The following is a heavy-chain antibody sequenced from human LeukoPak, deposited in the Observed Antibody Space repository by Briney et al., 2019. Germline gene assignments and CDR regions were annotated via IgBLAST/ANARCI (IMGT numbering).Heavy chain of an antibody. CDR3: ARGRITMVRGVTTTYYFDY. CDR1: GGSISSYY. Sequence: PSETLSLTCTVSGGSISSYYWSWIRQPPGKGLEWIGEINHSGSTNYNPSLKSRVTISVDTSKNQFSLKLSSVTAADTAVYYCARGRITMVRGVTTTYYFDYWGQGTLVTVSS. D-gene: IGHD3-10*01. CDR2: INHSGST. J-gene: IGHJ4*02. V-gene: IGHV4-34*01.